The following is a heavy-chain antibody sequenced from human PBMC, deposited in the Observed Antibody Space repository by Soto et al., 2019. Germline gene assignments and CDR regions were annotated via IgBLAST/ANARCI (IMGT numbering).Heavy chain of an antibody. CDR2: IIPIFGTA. D-gene: IGHD3-22*01. V-gene: IGHV1-69*13. CDR1: GGTFSSYA. J-gene: IGHJ2*01. CDR3: ARADPPSVWNYDSSGYPHYWYFAL. Sequence: ASVKVSCKASGGTFSSYAISWVRQAPGQGLEWMGGIIPIFGTANYAQKFQGRVTITADESTSTAYMELSSLRSEDTAVYYCARADPPSVWNYDSSGYPHYWYFALWGRGTLVTVSS.